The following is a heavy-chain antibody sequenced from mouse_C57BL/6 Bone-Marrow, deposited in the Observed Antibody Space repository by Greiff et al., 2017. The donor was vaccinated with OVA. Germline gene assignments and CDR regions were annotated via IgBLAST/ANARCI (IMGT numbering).Heavy chain of an antibody. J-gene: IGHJ2*01. CDR1: GYTFTDYY. Sequence: QVQLQQSGAELVRPGASVKLSCKASGYTFTDYYISWVKQRPGQGLEWIARIYPGSGNIYYNEKFKGKATLTAEKYSSTAYMQLSSLTSDDSAVYFCARSERLRDYVDYGGQGTTLTVSS. CDR2: IYPGSGNI. D-gene: IGHD2-2*01. V-gene: IGHV1-76*01. CDR3: ARSERLRDYVDY.